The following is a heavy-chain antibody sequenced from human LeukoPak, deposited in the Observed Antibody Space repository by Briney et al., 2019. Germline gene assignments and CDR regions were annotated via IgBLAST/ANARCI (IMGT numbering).Heavy chain of an antibody. CDR2: INHSGST. CDR3: ARGIPLYSSSWYFNY. J-gene: IGHJ4*02. Sequence: PSETLSLTCAVYGGSFSGYYWSWIRQPPGEGLEWIGEINHSGSTNYNPSLKSRVPISVDTSKNQFSLKLSSVTAADTAVYYCARGIPLYSSSWYFNYWGQGTLVTVSS. D-gene: IGHD6-13*01. V-gene: IGHV4-34*01. CDR1: GGSFSGYY.